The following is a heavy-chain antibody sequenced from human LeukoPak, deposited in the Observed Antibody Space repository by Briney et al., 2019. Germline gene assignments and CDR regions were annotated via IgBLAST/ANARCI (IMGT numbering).Heavy chain of an antibody. Sequence: GGSLRLSCAASGFTFSSYEMNWVRQAPGKGLEWVSYISSSGSTICYADSVKGRFTISRDNAKNSLYLQMNSLRAEDTAVYYCAKGNRYYYDSSGYYPIDYWGQGTLVTVSS. CDR3: AKGNRYYYDSSGYYPIDY. V-gene: IGHV3-48*03. D-gene: IGHD3-22*01. CDR2: ISSSGSTI. CDR1: GFTFSSYE. J-gene: IGHJ4*02.